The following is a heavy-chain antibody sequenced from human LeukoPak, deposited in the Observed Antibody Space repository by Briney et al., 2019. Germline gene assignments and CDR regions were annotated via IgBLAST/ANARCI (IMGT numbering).Heavy chain of an antibody. CDR2: ISGSGGST. D-gene: IGHD5-24*01. CDR3: ARTQRDGYNRPFDY. V-gene: IGHV3-23*01. J-gene: IGHJ4*02. Sequence: GGSRRLSCAASGFTFSSYAMSWVRQAPGKGLEWVSAISGSGGSTYYADSVKGRFTISRDNSKNTLYLQMNSLRAEDTAVYYCARTQRDGYNRPFDYWGQGTLVTVSS. CDR1: GFTFSSYA.